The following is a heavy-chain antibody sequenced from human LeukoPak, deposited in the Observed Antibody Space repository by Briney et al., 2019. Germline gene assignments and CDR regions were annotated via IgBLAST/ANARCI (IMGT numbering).Heavy chain of an antibody. Sequence: QAGGSLRLSCAASGFTFSSYEMNWVRQAPGKGLEWVAYISNSGSTIYYADSVKGRFTISRDNAKNSLYLQMNSLRAEDTAVYYCARSLQLITMIFSTDYWGQGTLVTASS. CDR3: ARSLQLITMIFSTDY. CDR1: GFTFSSYE. D-gene: IGHD3-22*01. J-gene: IGHJ4*02. CDR2: ISNSGSTI. V-gene: IGHV3-48*03.